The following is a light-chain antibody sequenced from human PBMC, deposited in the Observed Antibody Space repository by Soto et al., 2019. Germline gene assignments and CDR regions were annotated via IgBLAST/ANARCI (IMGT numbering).Light chain of an antibody. Sequence: EVVLTQSPVTLSLSPGETATLSCRASQSFRGLLAWYQHKPGQPPRLLIYDAYNRATGIPPRCSGSGSGTDLTLTISSLEPEDLAIYYCQQRHMWPIKFGQGTRLEIK. CDR3: QQRHMWPIK. J-gene: IGKJ5*01. CDR1: QSFRGL. CDR2: DAY. V-gene: IGKV3-11*01.